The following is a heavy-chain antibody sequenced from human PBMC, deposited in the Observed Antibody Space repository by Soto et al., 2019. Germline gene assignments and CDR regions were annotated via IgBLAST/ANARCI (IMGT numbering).Heavy chain of an antibody. CDR1: GGTSTRYA. Sequence: QERLVQSGAEVRKPGSSVKVSCNVTGGTSTRYAINWVRQAPGQGLEWMGGIVPMFGTSKYAQKFQGRVTITADTSTNIAYMELRSLRSEDKAVYYCNRGSEYDFWSGYLWGQGTLVSVSS. CDR2: IVPMFGTS. V-gene: IGHV1-69*06. CDR3: NRGSEYDFWSGYL. J-gene: IGHJ4*02. D-gene: IGHD3-3*01.